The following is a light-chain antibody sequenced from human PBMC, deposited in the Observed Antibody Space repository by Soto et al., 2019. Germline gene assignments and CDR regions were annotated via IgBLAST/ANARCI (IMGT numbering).Light chain of an antibody. V-gene: IGLV2-14*01. CDR3: YSFTTGDTLYV. Sequence: QSALTQPASVSGSPGQSITISCTGTTSDVGGYDYVSWYQQHPGQAPQLLIYEVCNRPSGVSHRFSGSKSGNTASLSISGLQARHEADYYCYSFTTGDTLYVFGTGTKLTVL. CDR1: TSDVGGYDY. CDR2: EVC. J-gene: IGLJ1*01.